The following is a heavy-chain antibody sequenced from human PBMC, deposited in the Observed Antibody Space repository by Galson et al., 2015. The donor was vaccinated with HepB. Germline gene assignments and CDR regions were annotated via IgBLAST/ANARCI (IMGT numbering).Heavy chain of an antibody. D-gene: IGHD6-13*01. V-gene: IGHV4-30-2*01. Sequence: TLSLTCAVSGGSISSGGYPWSWIRQPPGKGLEWIGYIYHSGSTYYNPSLKSRVTISVDRSKNQFSLKLSSVTAADTAVYYCARDRGSSWYNYYYGMDVWGQGTTVTVSS. CDR1: GGSISSGGYP. CDR2: IYHSGST. J-gene: IGHJ6*02. CDR3: ARDRGSSWYNYYYGMDV.